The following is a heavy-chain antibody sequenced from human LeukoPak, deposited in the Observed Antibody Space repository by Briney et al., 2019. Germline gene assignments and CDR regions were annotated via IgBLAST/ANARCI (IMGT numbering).Heavy chain of an antibody. CDR3: ASVYDLDRGSAFDS. V-gene: IGHV3-74*01. Sequence: GGSLRLSCAASGFTFSSYWMHWVRQAPGKGLVRVSRINSDGSSTSYADSVKGRFTISRDNAKNTLYLQMNSLRAEDTAVYYCASVYDLDRGSAFDSWGQETMVTVSS. J-gene: IGHJ3*02. CDR1: GFTFSSYW. CDR2: INSDGSST. D-gene: IGHD3/OR15-3a*01.